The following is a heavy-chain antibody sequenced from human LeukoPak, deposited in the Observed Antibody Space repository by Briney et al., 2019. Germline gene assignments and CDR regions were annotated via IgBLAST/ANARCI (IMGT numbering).Heavy chain of an antibody. J-gene: IGHJ4*02. D-gene: IGHD3-3*01. Sequence: SETLSLTCAVSGGSISSSNWWSWVRQPPGKGLEWIGEIYHSGSTNYNPSLKSRVTISVDKSKNQFSLKLSSVTAADTAVYYCARAAAGTIFGVVTHFDYWGQGTLVTVSS. CDR3: ARAAAGTIFGVVTHFDY. V-gene: IGHV4-4*02. CDR2: IYHSGST. CDR1: GGSISSSNW.